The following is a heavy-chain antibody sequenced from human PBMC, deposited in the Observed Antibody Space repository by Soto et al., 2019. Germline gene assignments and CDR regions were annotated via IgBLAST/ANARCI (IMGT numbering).Heavy chain of an antibody. D-gene: IGHD3-22*01. V-gene: IGHV4-39*01. CDR1: GGSISSCSYY. CDR3: ARLGALYYYDYGVFDI. CDR2: IYYSGST. J-gene: IGHJ3*02. Sequence: PSETLSLTCTVSGGSISSCSYYWGWIRQPPGKGLEWIGSIYYSGSTYYNPSLKSRVTISVDTSKNQFPLKLSSVTAADTAVYYCARLGALYYYDYGVFDICGQGSLVT.